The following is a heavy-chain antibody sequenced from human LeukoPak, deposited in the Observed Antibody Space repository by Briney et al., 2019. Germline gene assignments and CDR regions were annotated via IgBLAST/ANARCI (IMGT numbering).Heavy chain of an antibody. CDR1: GFTFCDHA. J-gene: IGHJ6*02. Sequence: RSXXLXCXAXGFTFCDHAMSWVRQAPGKGLEWVXXXRRKGYGGTREYAASVKDRFTISSHYSKTIAYLQMNSLKTEHTAVYYCTRGPTQLWLYYCMDGWGQGTRSLSP. CDR3: TRGPTQLWLYYCMDG. CDR2: XRRKGYGGTR. D-gene: IGHD5-18*01. V-gene: IGHV3-49*04.